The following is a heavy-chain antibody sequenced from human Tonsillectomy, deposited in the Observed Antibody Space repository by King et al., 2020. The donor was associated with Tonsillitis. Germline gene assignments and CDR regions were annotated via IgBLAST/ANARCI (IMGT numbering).Heavy chain of an antibody. V-gene: IGHV4-59*08. Sequence: VQLQESGPGLVKPSETLSLTCTVSDASIRSYYWSWIRQPPGKGLEWIGYISNGGSPNYNPSLKSRVTISLDTSKKQLSLKLKSVTAADTAVYYCARHPGVIAAADFWGQGTLVTVSS. J-gene: IGHJ4*02. CDR3: ARHPGVIAAADF. CDR2: ISNGGSP. D-gene: IGHD6-13*01. CDR1: DASIRSYY.